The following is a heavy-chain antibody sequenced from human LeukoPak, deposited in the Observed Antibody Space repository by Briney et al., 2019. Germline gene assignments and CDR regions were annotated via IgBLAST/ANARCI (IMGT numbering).Heavy chain of an antibody. CDR2: IYYSGST. Sequence: PSETLSLTCTVSGGSISSSSYYWGWIRQPPGKGLEWIGSIYYSGSTYYNPSLKSRVTISVDTSKNQFSLKLSSVPAADTAVYYCATEWELFNYWGQGTLVTVSS. CDR3: ATEWELFNY. V-gene: IGHV4-39*07. D-gene: IGHD1-26*01. J-gene: IGHJ4*02. CDR1: GGSISSSSYY.